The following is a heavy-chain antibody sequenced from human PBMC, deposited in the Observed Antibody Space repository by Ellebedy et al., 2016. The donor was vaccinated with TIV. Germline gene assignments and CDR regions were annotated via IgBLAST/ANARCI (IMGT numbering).Heavy chain of an antibody. CDR1: GGSISSYF. CDR3: ARVTGAAADLDY. V-gene: IGHV4-59*12. D-gene: IGHD6-25*01. J-gene: IGHJ4*02. Sequence: SETLSLTCTVSGGSISSYFWSWIRQPPGKGLEWIGHIYDSGSVNYNPSLKSRVTISVDTSKNQFSLKVNSVTAADTAVYYCARVTGAAADLDYWGQGTLVTVSS. CDR2: IYDSGSV.